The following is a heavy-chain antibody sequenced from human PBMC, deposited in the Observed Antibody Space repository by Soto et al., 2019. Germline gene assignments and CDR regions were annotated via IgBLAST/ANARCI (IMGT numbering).Heavy chain of an antibody. CDR1: GYTFTSYG. J-gene: IGHJ4*02. CDR3: ARYGWYVTDY. V-gene: IGHV1-18*01. CDR2: ISAYNGNT. Sequence: QVQLVQSGAEVKKPGASVKVSCKASGYTFTSYGISWVRQAPGQGLEWMGWISAYNGNTNYAQKLQGRVTKTTDTCSSTAHMDPSSLRPVDTALYYCARYGWYVTDYWGQGTLVTVSS. D-gene: IGHD6-19*01.